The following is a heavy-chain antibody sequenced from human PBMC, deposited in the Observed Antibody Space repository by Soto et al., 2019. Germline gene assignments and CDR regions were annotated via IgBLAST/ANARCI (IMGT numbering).Heavy chain of an antibody. CDR2: IYYSGST. Sequence: SETLSLTCTLSGGAISSSSYYGGWIRQTPGKGPEWIGRIYYSGSTYYNPSLKSRVTISVDTSKNQFCLKLHSVTSADSAAEYSASTYGDYGNSFDSWGQGTLVTVSS. J-gene: IGHJ4*02. CDR1: GGAISSSSYY. V-gene: IGHV4-39*01. D-gene: IGHD4-17*01. CDR3: ASTYGDYGNSFDS.